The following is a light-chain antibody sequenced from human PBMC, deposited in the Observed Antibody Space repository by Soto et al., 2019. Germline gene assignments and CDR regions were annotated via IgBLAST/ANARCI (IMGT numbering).Light chain of an antibody. J-gene: IGLJ1*01. Sequence: QSALTQPASVSGSPGQSITISCIGTSSDIGGYNYVSWYQQHPGKAPKLMIYQVSNRPSGISSRFSGSKSGNTASLTISGLQAEDEDDYHCSSYSSNTFYVFGTGTKVTVL. CDR3: SSYSSNTFYV. V-gene: IGLV2-14*03. CDR2: QVS. CDR1: SSDIGGYNY.